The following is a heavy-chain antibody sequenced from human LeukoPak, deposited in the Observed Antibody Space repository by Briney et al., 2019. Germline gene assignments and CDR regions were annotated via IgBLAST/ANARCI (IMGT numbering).Heavy chain of an antibody. Sequence: GGSLRLSCAASGFTFSSYSMNWVRQAPGKGLEWVSSISSSSSYIYYADSVKGRFTISRDNAKNSLYLQMNSLRAEDTAVYYCAREKQYYAFLYGMDVWGQGTTVTVSS. CDR2: ISSSSSYI. CDR3: AREKQYYAFLYGMDV. CDR1: GFTFSSYS. J-gene: IGHJ6*02. D-gene: IGHD3-3*01. V-gene: IGHV3-21*01.